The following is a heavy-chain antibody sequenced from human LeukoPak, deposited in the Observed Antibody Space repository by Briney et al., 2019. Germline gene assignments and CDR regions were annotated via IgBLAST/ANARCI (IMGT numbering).Heavy chain of an antibody. D-gene: IGHD1-1*01. J-gene: IGHJ6*02. CDR1: GFTFSSYW. CDR3: ARATTIINYYYNGMDV. Sequence: GGSLRLSCAASGFTFSSYWMHWVRQAPGKGLVWVSRIDSDVRSTTYADSVKGRFTISRDNAKNTLYLHMTSLRAEDTAVYYCARATTIINYYYNGMDVWGQGTTVTVS. CDR2: IDSDVRST. V-gene: IGHV3-74*01.